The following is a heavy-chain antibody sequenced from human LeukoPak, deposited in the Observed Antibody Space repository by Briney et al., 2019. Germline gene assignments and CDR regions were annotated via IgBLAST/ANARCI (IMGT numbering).Heavy chain of an antibody. Sequence: ASVKVSCKASGYTFSRYAMQWVRQAPGQRLEWMGWINAGNGKTRYSQKFQGRVTITRDTSANTAYMELRSLRSDDTAVYYCARAPISYSSSWYSRRANFDYWGQGTLVTVSS. CDR2: INAGNGKT. V-gene: IGHV1-3*01. D-gene: IGHD6-13*01. CDR3: ARAPISYSSSWYSRRANFDY. CDR1: GYTFSRYA. J-gene: IGHJ4*02.